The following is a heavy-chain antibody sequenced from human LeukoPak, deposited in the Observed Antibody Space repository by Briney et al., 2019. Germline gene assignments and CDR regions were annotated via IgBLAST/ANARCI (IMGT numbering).Heavy chain of an antibody. CDR2: ITDSGDST. J-gene: IGHJ6*02. Sequence: PGGSLRLSCAASGFIVSRNYMSWVRQAPGKGLEWVSSITDSGDSTYYADSVKGRFTISRDNSKNTLYLQMNSLRAEDTAVYYCARATGTAMVRGPPYYGMNVWGQGTTVTVSS. D-gene: IGHD5-18*01. CDR3: ARATGTAMVRGPPYYGMNV. V-gene: IGHV3-53*01. CDR1: GFIVSRNY.